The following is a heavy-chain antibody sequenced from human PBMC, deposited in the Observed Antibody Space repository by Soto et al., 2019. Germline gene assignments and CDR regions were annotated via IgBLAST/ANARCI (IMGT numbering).Heavy chain of an antibody. Sequence: EVQLVESGGGVLRPGGSLRLSCAASGFTFDDYGMSWARQAPRKGLEWVSGVNWNGGSTGYADSVKGRFTISRDNAKNSLYLQMNSLRAEDTAVYYCVRGASLNFDYWGQGTLVTVSS. J-gene: IGHJ4*02. CDR2: VNWNGGST. CDR3: VRGASLNFDY. V-gene: IGHV3-20*04. CDR1: GFTFDDYG. D-gene: IGHD1-26*01.